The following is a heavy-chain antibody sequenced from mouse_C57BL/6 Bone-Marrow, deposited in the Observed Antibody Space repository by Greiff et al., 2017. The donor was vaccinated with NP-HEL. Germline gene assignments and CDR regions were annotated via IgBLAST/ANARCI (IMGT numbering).Heavy chain of an antibody. Sequence: QVQLQQSGAELVMPGASVKLSCKASGYTFTSYWMHWVKQRPGQGLEWIGEIDPSDSYTNYNQKFKGKSTLTVDKSSSTAYMQLSSLTSEDSAVYYCALGWSWYFDVWGTGTTVTVSS. J-gene: IGHJ1*03. CDR1: GYTFTSYW. CDR3: ALGWSWYFDV. D-gene: IGHD2-3*01. CDR2: IDPSDSYT. V-gene: IGHV1-69*01.